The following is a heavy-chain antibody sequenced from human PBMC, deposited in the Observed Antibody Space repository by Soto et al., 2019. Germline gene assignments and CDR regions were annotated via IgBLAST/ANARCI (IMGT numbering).Heavy chain of an antibody. J-gene: IGHJ6*02. V-gene: IGHV3-30*18. CDR1: GFTFSNYG. D-gene: IGHD2-15*01. CDR3: AKLDEGGLQYAYYAMDV. CDR2: ISYDGSNK. Sequence: PGGSLRLSCVASGFTFSNYGMHWVRQAPGKGLEWVAVISYDGSNKYYADSVKGRFTISGDNSKNTLYLQMTSLRTEDTALYYCAKLDEGGLQYAYYAMDVWGQGTTVTVSS.